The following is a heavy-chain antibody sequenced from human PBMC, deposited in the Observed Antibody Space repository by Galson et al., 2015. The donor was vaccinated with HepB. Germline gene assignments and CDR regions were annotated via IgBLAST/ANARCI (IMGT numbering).Heavy chain of an antibody. V-gene: IGHV3-64*01. D-gene: IGHD3-22*01. J-gene: IGHJ2*01. Sequence: SLRLSCAASGFTFSNYAMHWVRQAPGKGPEYVSALTGNGGTTHYANSVKGRFTISGDISRNTMYLQTDSLRPEDMAVYYCARERESSGYFRYFDLWGRGTPVIVSS. CDR1: GFTFSNYA. CDR2: LTGNGGTT. CDR3: ARERESSGYFRYFDL.